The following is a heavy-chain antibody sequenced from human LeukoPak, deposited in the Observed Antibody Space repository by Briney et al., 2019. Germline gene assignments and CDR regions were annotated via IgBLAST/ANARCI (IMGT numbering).Heavy chain of an antibody. D-gene: IGHD3-16*02. CDR3: VKDYRFSDPKSGLASDH. CDR1: GFTFSSYA. CDR2: ISYDGSNK. Sequence: GGSLRLSCAASGFTFSSYAMHWVRQAPGKGLEWVAVISYDGSNKYYADSVKGRFTISRDNSKNTLYLQMNSLRSEDTAVYYCVKDYRFSDPKSGLASDHWGQGTLVTVSS. V-gene: IGHV3-30-3*01. J-gene: IGHJ4*02.